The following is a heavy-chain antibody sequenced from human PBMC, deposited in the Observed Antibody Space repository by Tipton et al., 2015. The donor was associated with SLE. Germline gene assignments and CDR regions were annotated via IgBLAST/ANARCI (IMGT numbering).Heavy chain of an antibody. CDR2: IRYDGSNK. V-gene: IGHV3-30*02. D-gene: IGHD6-13*01. CDR3: ARDVYSSSWYFDY. CDR1: GFTFSTYG. J-gene: IGHJ4*02. Sequence: GSLRLSCAASGFTFSTYGMHWVRQAPGKGLEWVAFIRYDGSNKYYADSVKGRFTISRDNSKNTLYLQMNSLRADDTAVYYCARDVYSSSWYFDYWGQGTLVTVSS.